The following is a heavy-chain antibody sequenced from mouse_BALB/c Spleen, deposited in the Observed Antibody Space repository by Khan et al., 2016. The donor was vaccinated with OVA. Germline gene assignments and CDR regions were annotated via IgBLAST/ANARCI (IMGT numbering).Heavy chain of an antibody. Sequence: EVELVESGGDLVKPGGSLKLSCAASGFTFSSYSMSWVRQTPDKRLEWVATISSDGDYTYYPASVKGRFTISRDNAKNTLYLQMSSLKSDDTAMYYCASHLTGSFAYWGQGTLVTVSA. J-gene: IGHJ3*01. CDR1: GFTFSSYS. V-gene: IGHV5-6*01. CDR2: ISSDGDYT. CDR3: ASHLTGSFAY. D-gene: IGHD4-1*01.